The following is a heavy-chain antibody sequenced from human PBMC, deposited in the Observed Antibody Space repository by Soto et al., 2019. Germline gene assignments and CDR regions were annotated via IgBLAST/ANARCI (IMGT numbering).Heavy chain of an antibody. CDR2: IYYSGST. CDR3: ARVANYYGSGSYLY. CDR1: GGSISSSSYY. D-gene: IGHD3-10*01. V-gene: IGHV4-39*01. Sequence: SETLSLTCTVSGGSISSSSYYWGWIRQPPGKGLEWIGSIYYSGSTYYNPSLKSRVTISVDTSKNQFSLKLSSVTAADTAVYYCARVANYYGSGSYLYWGQGTLVTVSS. J-gene: IGHJ4*02.